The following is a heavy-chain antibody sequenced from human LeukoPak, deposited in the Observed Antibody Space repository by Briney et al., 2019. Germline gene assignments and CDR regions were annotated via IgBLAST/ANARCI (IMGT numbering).Heavy chain of an antibody. D-gene: IGHD2-2*01. J-gene: IGHJ4*02. CDR1: GYSIRRGYY. CDR3: ARLVGTRLDY. CDR2: VYHGGIT. Sequence: SETLSLTCAVSGYSIRRGYYWGWIRPPPGKGLEWIGIVYHGGITYYNPSLKSRVTISVDTSKNQFYMKLSSVTAADTAVYYCARLVGTRLDYWGQGTLVTVSS. V-gene: IGHV4-38-2*01.